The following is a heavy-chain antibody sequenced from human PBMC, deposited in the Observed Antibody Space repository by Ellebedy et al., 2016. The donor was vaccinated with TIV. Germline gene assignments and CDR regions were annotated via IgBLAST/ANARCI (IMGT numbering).Heavy chain of an antibody. D-gene: IGHD1-20*01. J-gene: IGHJ4*02. CDR1: GGSFSSSSYY. V-gene: IGHV4-39*01. CDR2: IYYSGST. CDR3: ARLYNWNTQ. Sequence: MPSETLSLTCTVSGGSFSSSSYYWGCIRQPPGKGLEWIGSIYYSGSTYYNPSLKSRVTISVDTSKNQFSLKLSSVTAADTAVYYCARLYNWNTQWGQGTLVTVSS.